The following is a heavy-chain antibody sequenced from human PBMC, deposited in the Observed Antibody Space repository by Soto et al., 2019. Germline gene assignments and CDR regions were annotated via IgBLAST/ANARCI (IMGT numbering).Heavy chain of an antibody. D-gene: IGHD4-17*01. CDR1: GFTFSSYG. Sequence: PGGSLRLSCAASGFTFSSYGMHWVRQAPGKGLEWVAVIWYDGSNKYYADSVKGRFTISRDNSKNTLYLQMNSLRAEDTAVYYCARESTMVATYYYQNGMDVWGEGTTVTV. V-gene: IGHV3-33*01. J-gene: IGHJ6*02. CDR3: ARESTMVATYYYQNGMDV. CDR2: IWYDGSNK.